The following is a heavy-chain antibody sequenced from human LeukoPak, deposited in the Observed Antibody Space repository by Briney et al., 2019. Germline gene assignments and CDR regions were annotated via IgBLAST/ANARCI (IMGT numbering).Heavy chain of an antibody. D-gene: IGHD4-23*01. Sequence: PGGSLRLSCAASGFTFSDYYMSWLRQAPGKGLEWVSYIGGNSYYTNYADSVKGRFTISRDNAKNSLYLQMNSLRAEDTAVYYCARGDGGNRAFDYWGQGTLVTVSS. CDR1: GFTFSDYY. V-gene: IGHV3-11*05. CDR3: ARGDGGNRAFDY. CDR2: IGGNSYYT. J-gene: IGHJ4*02.